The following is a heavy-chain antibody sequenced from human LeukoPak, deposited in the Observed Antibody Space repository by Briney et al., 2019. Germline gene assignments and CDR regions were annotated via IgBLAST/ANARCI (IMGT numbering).Heavy chain of an antibody. J-gene: IGHJ4*02. D-gene: IGHD3-10*01. CDR3: AKSFFLVDYYGSGSSAY. CDR2: TSGSGGST. Sequence: GGSLRLSCAASGFTFSSYAMSWVRQAPGKGLEWVSATSGSGGSTYYADSVKGRFTISRDNSKNTLYLQMNSLRAEDTAVYYCAKSFFLVDYYGSGSSAYWGQGTLVTVSS. V-gene: IGHV3-23*01. CDR1: GFTFSSYA.